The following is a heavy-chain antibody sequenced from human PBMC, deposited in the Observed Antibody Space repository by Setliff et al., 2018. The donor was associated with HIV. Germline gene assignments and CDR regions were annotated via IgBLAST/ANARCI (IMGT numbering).Heavy chain of an antibody. CDR3: ARRYYDSSGYYYPFDY. D-gene: IGHD3-22*01. V-gene: IGHV4-39*01. Sequence: TSETLSLTCTVSGGSISSSGYFWGWTRQPPGKGLEWIGSIYYSGSTYYNPSLKSRVTISVDTSENQFSLKLSSVTAADTAVYYCARRYYDSSGYYYPFDYWGQGTLVTVSS. CDR1: GGSISSSGYF. J-gene: IGHJ4*02. CDR2: IYYSGST.